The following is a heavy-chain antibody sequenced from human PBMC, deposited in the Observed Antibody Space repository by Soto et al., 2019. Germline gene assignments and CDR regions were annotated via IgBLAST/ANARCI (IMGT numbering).Heavy chain of an antibody. CDR3: ASLVEWESGDNFDY. J-gene: IGHJ4*02. CDR1: GFTFSGSA. CDR2: IRSIADSYAT. V-gene: IGHV3-73*02. D-gene: IGHD1-26*01. Sequence: EVQLVESGGGLVQSGGSLKLSCVASGFTFSGSAMHWVRQASGNGLEWVGRIRSIADSYATAYAASLIGRFTISRDDSKNTAYLQMNSLKTEDTAVYYCASLVEWESGDNFDYWGQGALVTVSS.